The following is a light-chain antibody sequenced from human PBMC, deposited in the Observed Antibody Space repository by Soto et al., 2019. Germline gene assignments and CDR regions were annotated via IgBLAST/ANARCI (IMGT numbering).Light chain of an antibody. CDR2: KAT. CDR3: QQYNDCQYT. CDR1: QSIGSW. J-gene: IGKJ2*01. V-gene: IGKV1-5*03. Sequence: DIQMTQSPSTLSASVGDGVTITCRASQSIGSWLAWYQHKPGTAPKLLIYKATNLQSGVPSRFSGSGSGTDFSLTISSLQPVDSATYFCQQYNDCQYTFGPGTKLEI.